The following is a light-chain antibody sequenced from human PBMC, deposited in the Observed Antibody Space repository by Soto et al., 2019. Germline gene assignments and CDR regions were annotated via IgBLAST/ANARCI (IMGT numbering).Light chain of an antibody. V-gene: IGLV3-1*01. J-gene: IGLJ3*02. CDR3: QAWDRNAWV. CDR2: QDT. CDR1: QLGERH. Sequence: SYELTQTPSVSVSPGQTASITCSGHQLGERHVSWYQQKTGQSPVLVMYQDTRRPSGIPERYSGHNSGNTATLTISGTQSMDEADYYCQAWDRNAWVFGGGTKVTVL.